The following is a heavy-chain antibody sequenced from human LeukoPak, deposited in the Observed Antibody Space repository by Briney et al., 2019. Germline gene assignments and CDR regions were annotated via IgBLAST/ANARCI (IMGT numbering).Heavy chain of an antibody. CDR3: AGEHRGGYRFDY. Sequence: SETLSLTCTVSDGSINTYDWSWIRQPPGKGLEWIGYIYYSGSTIYNPSLKSRVTISLDTSRNQFSLKLNSATAADTAVHYCAGEHRGGYRFDYWGQGTLVTVSS. CDR1: DGSINTYD. D-gene: IGHD3-22*01. J-gene: IGHJ4*02. CDR2: IYYSGST. V-gene: IGHV4-59*01.